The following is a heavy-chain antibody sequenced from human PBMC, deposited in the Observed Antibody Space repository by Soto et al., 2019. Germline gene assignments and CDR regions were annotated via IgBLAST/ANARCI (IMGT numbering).Heavy chain of an antibody. CDR3: AASIFYYGMDV. Sequence: CQASGGTFSSYAIVWVRQMPGKGPEWMGIIYPGDSDTKYNPSFQGQVTISAYKSITTTYLQWSSLKASDTAIYYCAASIFYYGMDVWGQGTTVTVSS. J-gene: IGHJ6*02. V-gene: IGHV5-51*01. CDR2: IYPGDSDT. CDR1: GGTFSSYA.